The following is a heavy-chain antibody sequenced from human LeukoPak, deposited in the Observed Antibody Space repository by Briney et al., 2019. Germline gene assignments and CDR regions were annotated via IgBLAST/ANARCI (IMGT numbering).Heavy chain of an antibody. V-gene: IGHV4-39*07. D-gene: IGHD3-22*01. CDR1: GGSISSSSYY. Sequence: PSETLSLTCTVSGGSISSSSYYWGWIRQPPGKGLEWIGTIYYSGSTFSNPSFRSRVTISVDTSQNQFSLKLSSVTAADTAVYYCARLTMKNYYFDYWGQGALVTVSS. CDR2: IYYSGST. J-gene: IGHJ4*02. CDR3: ARLTMKNYYFDY.